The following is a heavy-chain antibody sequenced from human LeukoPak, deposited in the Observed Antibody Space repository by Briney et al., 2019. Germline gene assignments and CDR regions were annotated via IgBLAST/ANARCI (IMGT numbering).Heavy chain of an antibody. CDR3: ARDPNYYGSGSHTMSSRNWFDP. Sequence: ASVKVSCKASGYTFTCYYMHWVRQAPGQGLEWMGWINPNSGGTNYAQKFQGRVTMTRDTSISTAYMELSRLRSDDTAVYYCARDPNYYGSGSHTMSSRNWFDPWGQGTLVTVSS. D-gene: IGHD3-10*01. J-gene: IGHJ5*02. V-gene: IGHV1-2*02. CDR1: GYTFTCYY. CDR2: INPNSGGT.